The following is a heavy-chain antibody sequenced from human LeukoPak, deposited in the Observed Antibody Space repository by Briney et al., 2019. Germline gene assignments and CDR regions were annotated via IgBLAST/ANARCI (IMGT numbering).Heavy chain of an antibody. Sequence: GGSLRLSCAASGFTFDDYGMSWVRQAPGRGLEWVSGINWNAGSTGYADSVKGRFTISRDNAKNSLYLQMNSLRAEDTALYYCARDEVGATTREDWFDSWGQGTLVTVSS. D-gene: IGHD1-26*01. J-gene: IGHJ5*01. V-gene: IGHV3-20*04. CDR1: GFTFDDYG. CDR2: INWNAGST. CDR3: ARDEVGATTREDWFDS.